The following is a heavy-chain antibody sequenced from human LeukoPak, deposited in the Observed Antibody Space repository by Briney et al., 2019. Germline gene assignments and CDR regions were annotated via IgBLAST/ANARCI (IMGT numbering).Heavy chain of an antibody. V-gene: IGHV4-61*01. CDR1: GGSVSSGSYC. CDR2: IYYSGST. CDR3: ASYHYSNDAFDI. D-gene: IGHD2-15*01. Sequence: SETLSLTCTVSGGSVSSGSYCWSWIRQPPGKGLEWIGYIYYSGSTNYNPSLKSRVTISVDTSKNQFSLKLSSVTAADTAVYYCASYHYSNDAFDIWGQGTMVTVSS. J-gene: IGHJ3*02.